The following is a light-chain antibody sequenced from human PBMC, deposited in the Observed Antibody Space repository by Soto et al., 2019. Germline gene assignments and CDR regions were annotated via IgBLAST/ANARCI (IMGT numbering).Light chain of an antibody. Sequence: TQSPDTLSASLGEMVTLSCRASQSIGPNLAWYQQRPGQAPRLLIHRASMRATGVPARFIGRGFGTEFTLTITNLQSEDFAVYFCQQYENWPPYNFGQGTKLDI. J-gene: IGKJ2*01. V-gene: IGKV3-15*01. CDR1: QSIGPN. CDR2: RAS. CDR3: QQYENWPPYN.